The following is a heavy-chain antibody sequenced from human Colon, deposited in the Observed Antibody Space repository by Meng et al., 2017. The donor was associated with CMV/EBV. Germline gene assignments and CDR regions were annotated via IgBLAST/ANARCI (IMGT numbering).Heavy chain of an antibody. CDR3: VRRDRRYLEWLFDY. V-gene: IGHV4-39*01. J-gene: IGHJ4*02. Sequence: SETLSLTCTVSGGSISSTNYYWGWIRQPPGKGLEWIGSIYYSGSTYDNPSLRSRVTMSVDTSKNQFSLRLSSVTAADTAVYYCVRRDRRYLEWLFDYWGQGILVTVSS. CDR1: GGSISSTNYY. CDR2: IYYSGST. D-gene: IGHD3-3*01.